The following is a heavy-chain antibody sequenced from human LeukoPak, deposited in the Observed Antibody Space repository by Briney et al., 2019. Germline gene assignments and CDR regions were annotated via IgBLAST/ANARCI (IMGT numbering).Heavy chain of an antibody. J-gene: IGHJ4*02. CDR2: IDAGNSP. V-gene: IGHV3-66*01. CDR1: GFTVSSNY. D-gene: IGHD4-17*01. Sequence: SGGSLRLSCAASGFTVSSNYMSWVRQAPGKGLEWVSLIDAGNSPYYADSVKGRFTISRDNSKNTLYLQMNSLRAEDTAVYYCAREGWTTTRRGFDYWGQGTLVTVSS. CDR3: AREGWTTTRRGFDY.